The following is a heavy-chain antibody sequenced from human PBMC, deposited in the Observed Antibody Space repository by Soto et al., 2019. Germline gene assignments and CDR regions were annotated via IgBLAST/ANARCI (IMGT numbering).Heavy chain of an antibody. CDR2: ISAYNGNT. V-gene: IGHV1-18*01. J-gene: IGHJ4*02. D-gene: IGHD6-19*01. Sequence: QVQLVQSGAEVKKPGASVKVSCKASGYTFTSYGISWVRQAPGQGLEWMGWISAYNGNTNYAQKLQGRVTRTPDPSTSKSYLELRRLRSDDTAVYYCARDPSPMGSVSEGNDYWGQGTLVTVSS. CDR3: ARDPSPMGSVSEGNDY. CDR1: GYTFTSYG.